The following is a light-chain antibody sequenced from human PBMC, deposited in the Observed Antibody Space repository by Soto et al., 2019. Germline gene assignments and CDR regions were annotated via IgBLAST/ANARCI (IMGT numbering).Light chain of an antibody. CDR3: AAWDDILRAVV. CDR2: RNH. J-gene: IGLJ2*01. Sequence: QSVLTQSPSASGTPGQRVTISCSGSRSNIGTYPVNWYQQLPGTAPTLLIYRNHQRPSGVPDRFSGSKSVTSASLAIGGPQSENEADYYCAAWDDILRAVVFGGGTQLTVL. CDR1: RSNIGTYP. V-gene: IGLV1-44*01.